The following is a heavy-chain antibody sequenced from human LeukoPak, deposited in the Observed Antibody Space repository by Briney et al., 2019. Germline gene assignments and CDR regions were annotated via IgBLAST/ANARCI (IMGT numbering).Heavy chain of an antibody. CDR2: ISSSAGTT. CDR3: ARQQQQLWYD. Sequence: GGSLRLSCAASGFTFSSYEMNWVRQAPGKGLEWVSYISSSAGTTYYADSVKGRFTISRDNAKNSLYLQMNSLRAEDTADYFCARQQQQLWYDWGQGTLVTVSS. J-gene: IGHJ4*02. CDR1: GFTFSSYE. V-gene: IGHV3-48*03. D-gene: IGHD5-18*01.